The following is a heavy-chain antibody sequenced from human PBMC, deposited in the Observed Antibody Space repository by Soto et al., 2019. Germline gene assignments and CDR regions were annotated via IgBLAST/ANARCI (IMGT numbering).Heavy chain of an antibody. CDR3: ARVFALTPGPAFDY. V-gene: IGHV1-46*01. CDR2: IDPSGGST. J-gene: IGHJ4*02. D-gene: IGHD7-27*01. Sequence: ASVKVSCKASGFTFTTYYIHWVRQAPGQGLEWMGLIDPSGGSTSYAQKFQGRVTMTRDTSTSTVYMELSSLRSEDTAVYYCARVFALTPGPAFDYWGQGTLVTVSS. CDR1: GFTFTTYY.